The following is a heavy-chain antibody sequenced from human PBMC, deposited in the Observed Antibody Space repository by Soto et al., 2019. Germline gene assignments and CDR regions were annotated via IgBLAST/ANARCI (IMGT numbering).Heavy chain of an antibody. CDR2: IKSKTDGGTK. CDR1: GFTFSNAG. D-gene: IGHD1-1*01. J-gene: IGHJ6*02. Sequence: GGSLRLSCAASGFTFSNAGMNWVRQAPWKGLEWVGRIKSKTDGGTKDYAAPVKGRFTISRDDSKNTLYLQMNSLRAEDTAVYYCARDGNWNPHSQIWYYYYGMDVWGQGTTVTVFS. V-gene: IGHV3-15*07. CDR3: ARDGNWNPHSQIWYYYYGMDV.